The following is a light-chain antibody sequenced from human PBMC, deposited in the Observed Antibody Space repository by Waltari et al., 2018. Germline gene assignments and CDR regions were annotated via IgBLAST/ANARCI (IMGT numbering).Light chain of an antibody. Sequence: EIVMTQSPATLSVSPGERATLPCRASQGVSSNLAWYQQKPGQAPRLLMYGASTRATGIPARFSGSGSGTEFTLTISSLQSEDFAVYYCQQYNNWPRPFGPGTKVDIK. J-gene: IGKJ3*01. V-gene: IGKV3-15*01. CDR2: GAS. CDR1: QGVSSN. CDR3: QQYNNWPRP.